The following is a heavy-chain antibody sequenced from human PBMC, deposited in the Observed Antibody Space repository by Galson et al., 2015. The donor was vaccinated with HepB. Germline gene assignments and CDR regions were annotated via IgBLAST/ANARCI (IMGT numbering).Heavy chain of an antibody. CDR1: GGSISSYY. J-gene: IGHJ4*02. CDR2: IYYSGST. Sequence: ETLSLTCTVSGGSISSYYWSWIRQPPGKGLEWIGYIYYSGSTNYNPSLKSRVTISVDTSKNQFSLKLSSVTAADTAVYYCARADIGSYVFWNYWGQGTLVTVSS. D-gene: IGHD1-26*01. CDR3: ARADIGSYVFWNY. V-gene: IGHV4-59*01.